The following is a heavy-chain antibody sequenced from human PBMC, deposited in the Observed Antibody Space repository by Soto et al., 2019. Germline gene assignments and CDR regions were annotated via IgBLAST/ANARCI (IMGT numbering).Heavy chain of an antibody. CDR1: GYIFITYV. Sequence: ASVKVSCKASGYIFITYVISWVRQAPGQGLEWMGRISPYNGNTNYAQSLQGRVTMTTDTSTSTAYMELRSLRSDDTAVYYCVRDLDGSGSYYTDPWGPGTQVTVSS. CDR2: ISPYNGNT. J-gene: IGHJ5*02. CDR3: VRDLDGSGSYYTDP. D-gene: IGHD3-10*01. V-gene: IGHV1-18*01.